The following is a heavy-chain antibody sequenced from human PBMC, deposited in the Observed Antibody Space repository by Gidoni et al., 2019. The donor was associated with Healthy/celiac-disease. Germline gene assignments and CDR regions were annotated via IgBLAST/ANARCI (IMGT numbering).Heavy chain of an antibody. D-gene: IGHD3-10*01. CDR3: ARDQYYGSGSFAWGY. CDR2: ISYDGSNK. V-gene: IGHV3-30-3*01. CDR1: GFTFSSYA. Sequence: QVQLVESGGGVVPPGRSLRLSCAASGFTFSSYAMHWVRQAPGKGLEWVAVISYDGSNKYYADSVKGRFTISRDNSKNTLYLQMNSLRAEDTAVYYCARDQYYGSGSFAWGYWGQGTLVTVSS. J-gene: IGHJ4*02.